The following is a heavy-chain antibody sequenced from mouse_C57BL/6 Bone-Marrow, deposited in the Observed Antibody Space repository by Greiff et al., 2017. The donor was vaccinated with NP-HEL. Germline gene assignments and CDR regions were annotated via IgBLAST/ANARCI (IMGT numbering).Heavy chain of an antibody. D-gene: IGHD4-1*01. CDR3: AITGTVYYYAMDY. CDR1: GYTFTSYW. V-gene: IGHV1-7*01. J-gene: IGHJ4*01. CDR2: INPSSGYT. Sequence: QVQLQQSGAELAKPGASVKLSCKASGYTFTSYWMHWVKQRPGQGLEWIGYINPSSGYTKYNQKFKDKATLTADKSSSTAYMQLSSLTYEDSAVYYCAITGTVYYYAMDYWGQGTSVTVSS.